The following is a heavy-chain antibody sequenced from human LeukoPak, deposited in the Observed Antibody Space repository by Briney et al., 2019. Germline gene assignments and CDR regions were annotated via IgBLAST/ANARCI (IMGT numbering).Heavy chain of an antibody. CDR2: INPRDSDT. Sequence: GESLKISCKTSGYSFSNYWIGWVRQVPGKGLEWMGIINPRDSDTRYSPSFQGQVTFSADKSISTAYLQWSSLRASDTAMYYCARRGVVTSTEGFFDYWGQGTQVTVSS. CDR3: ARRGVVTSTEGFFDY. J-gene: IGHJ4*02. D-gene: IGHD2-21*02. CDR1: GYSFSNYW. V-gene: IGHV5-51*01.